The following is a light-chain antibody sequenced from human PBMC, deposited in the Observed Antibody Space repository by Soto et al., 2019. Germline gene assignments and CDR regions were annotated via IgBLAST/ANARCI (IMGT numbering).Light chain of an antibody. CDR3: SSYTTDV. CDR2: GVT. CDR1: SSDIGAINY. V-gene: IGLV2-14*01. Sequence: QSVLTQPASVSGSPGQSITISCTGSSSDIGAINYVAWYQQHPGKAPKLIIHGVTNRPAGVSSRFSGSKSDYAASLTISGLQAEDEADSYCSSYTTDVFGTGTKLTVL. J-gene: IGLJ1*01.